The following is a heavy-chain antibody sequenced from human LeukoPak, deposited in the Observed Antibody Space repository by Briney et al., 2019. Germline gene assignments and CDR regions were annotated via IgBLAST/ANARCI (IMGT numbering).Heavy chain of an antibody. V-gene: IGHV1-2*02. CDR2: ISPNSGDT. J-gene: IGHJ4*02. CDR1: GYTFYDYQ. Sequence: ASVKVSCKTSGYTFYDYQLHWVRQAPGQGPEWMGWISPNSGDTKLTQNFQGRVTMTRDMSISTAYLELTSLRPDDTAVYYCARDPRVFTMANWGQGTLVTVSS. D-gene: IGHD3-10*01. CDR3: ARDPRVFTMAN.